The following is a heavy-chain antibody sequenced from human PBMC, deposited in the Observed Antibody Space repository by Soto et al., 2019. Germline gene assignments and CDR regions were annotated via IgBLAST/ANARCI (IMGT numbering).Heavy chain of an antibody. J-gene: IGHJ4*02. CDR2: ISGSGGST. CDR1: GFTFSSYA. D-gene: IGHD3-22*01. CDR3: AKDFYYDSSGFIWERGIGY. Sequence: GGSLRLSCAASGFTFSSYAMSWVRQAPGKGLEWVSAISGSGGSTYYADSVKGRFTISRDNSKNTLYLQMNSLRAEDTAVYYCAKDFYYDSSGFIWERGIGYWGQGTLVTVSS. V-gene: IGHV3-23*01.